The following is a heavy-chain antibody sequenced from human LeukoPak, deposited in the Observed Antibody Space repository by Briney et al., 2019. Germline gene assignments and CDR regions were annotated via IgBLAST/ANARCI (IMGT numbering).Heavy chain of an antibody. D-gene: IGHD1-26*01. Sequence: PSETLSLTCAVYGVSFSGYDWSWIRQPPGKGLEWIGEINHSGSTNYNPSLKSRVTISVDTSKNQFYLKLSSLTAADTAVYYCARVAWELPRAYWGQGTLVTVSS. CDR3: ARVAWELPRAY. CDR2: INHSGST. V-gene: IGHV4-34*01. J-gene: IGHJ4*02. CDR1: GVSFSGYD.